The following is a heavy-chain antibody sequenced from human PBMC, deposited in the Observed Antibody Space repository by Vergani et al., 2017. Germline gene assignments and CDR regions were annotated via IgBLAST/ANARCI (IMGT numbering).Heavy chain of an antibody. CDR3: AKDGGGGYCSSTSCSYYFDY. CDR1: GFTFSSYG. J-gene: IGHJ4*02. Sequence: QVQLVESGGGVVQPGRSLRLSCAASGFTFSSYGMHWVRQAPGKGLEWVAVIWYDGSNKYYADSVKGRFTISRDNSKNTLYLQMNSLRAEDTAVYYCAKDGGGGYCSSTSCSYYFDYWGQGTLVTVSS. CDR2: IWYDGSNK. V-gene: IGHV3-33*06. D-gene: IGHD2-2*01.